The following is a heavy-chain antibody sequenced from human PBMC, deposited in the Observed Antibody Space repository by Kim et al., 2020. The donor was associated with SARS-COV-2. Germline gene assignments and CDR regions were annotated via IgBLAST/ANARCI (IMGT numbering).Heavy chain of an antibody. V-gene: IGHV4-34*01. CDR3: ARGIGTPES. CDR1: GGSFSGYY. Sequence: SETLSLTCAVYGGSFSGYYWSWIRQPPGKGLEWIGEINHSGSTNYNPSLKSRVTISVDTSKNQFSLKLSSVAAADTAVYYCARGIGTPESWGQGTLVTVSS. J-gene: IGHJ5*02. D-gene: IGHD1-1*01. CDR2: INHSGST.